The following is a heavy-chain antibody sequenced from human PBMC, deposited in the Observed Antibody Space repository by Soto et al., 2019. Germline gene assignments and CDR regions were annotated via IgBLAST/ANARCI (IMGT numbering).Heavy chain of an antibody. CDR3: ANSRRGVYSYGSYYYMDV. Sequence: GASVKVSCKVSGYTLTELSMHWVRQAPGKGLEWMGGFDPEDGETIYAQKFQGRVTMTEDTSTDTAYMELSSLRSEDTAVYYCANSRRGVYSYGSYYYMDVWGKGTTVTVSS. V-gene: IGHV1-24*01. J-gene: IGHJ6*03. CDR1: GYTLTELS. D-gene: IGHD5-18*01. CDR2: FDPEDGET.